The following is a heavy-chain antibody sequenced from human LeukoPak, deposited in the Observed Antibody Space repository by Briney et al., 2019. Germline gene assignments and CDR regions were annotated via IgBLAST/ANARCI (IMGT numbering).Heavy chain of an antibody. Sequence: GGSLRLSCVASGFSFSTSWMHWVRQAPGKGLLWLSRISSDGTNTKYADSVKGRFTISRDNAKNTLYLQMNSLRAEDTAVYYCARDQSQAGPTTVVYWGQGTLVTVSS. D-gene: IGHD1-14*01. CDR1: GFSFSTSW. V-gene: IGHV3-74*03. J-gene: IGHJ4*02. CDR3: ARDQSQAGPTTVVY. CDR2: ISSDGTNT.